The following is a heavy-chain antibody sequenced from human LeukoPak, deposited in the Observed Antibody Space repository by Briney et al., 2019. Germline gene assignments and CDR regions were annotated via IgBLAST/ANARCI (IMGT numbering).Heavy chain of an antibody. J-gene: IGHJ5*02. Sequence: GGSLRLSCAASGFTFRSYGMSWVRQAPGKGLEWVANIKHDGSEKYYVDSVKGRFTVSRDNAKNSLYLQMNSLRAEDTAVYYCARDLAWGQGTLVTVSS. CDR3: ARDLA. CDR1: GFTFRSYG. CDR2: IKHDGSEK. V-gene: IGHV3-7*01.